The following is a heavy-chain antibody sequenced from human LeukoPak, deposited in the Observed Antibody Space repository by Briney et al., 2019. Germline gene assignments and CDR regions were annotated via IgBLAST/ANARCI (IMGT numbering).Heavy chain of an antibody. CDR2: ISHGGST. J-gene: IGHJ3*02. CDR1: DHSITNTYY. V-gene: IGHV4-38-2*01. D-gene: IGHD3-16*01. Sequence: PSETLSLTCGVSDHSITNTYYWGWLRQPPGKGLEWIGSISHGGSTHYNASLKSRVTISIEMSKSQFSLKLNSVTAADTAVYYCARHLGAQSLIAFDIWGQGTMVTVSS. CDR3: ARHLGAQSLIAFDI.